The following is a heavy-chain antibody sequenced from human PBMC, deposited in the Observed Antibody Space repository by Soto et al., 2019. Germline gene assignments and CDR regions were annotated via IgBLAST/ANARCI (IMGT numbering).Heavy chain of an antibody. CDR1: GFTFSSYG. CDR3: AKDPGNNLLWFGESPFDY. Sequence: GGSLRLSCAASGFTFSSYGMHWVRQAPGKGLEWVAVISYDGSNKYYADSVKGRFTISRDNSKNTLYLQMNSPRAEDTAVYYCAKDPGNNLLWFGESPFDYWGQRTLVTVSS. D-gene: IGHD3-10*01. J-gene: IGHJ4*02. V-gene: IGHV3-30*18. CDR2: ISYDGSNK.